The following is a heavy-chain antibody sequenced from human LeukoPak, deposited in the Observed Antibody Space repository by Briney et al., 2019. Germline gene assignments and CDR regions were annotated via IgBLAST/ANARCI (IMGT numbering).Heavy chain of an antibody. J-gene: IGHJ4*02. Sequence: ASVKVSCKASGYTFTSYGISWVRQAPGQGLEWMGWISAYNGNTNYAQKLQGRVTMTTDTSTSTAYMELRSLRSDDTAAYYCARFSYGYSSFDYWGQGTLVTVSS. CDR1: GYTFTSYG. CDR3: ARFSYGYSSFDY. D-gene: IGHD5-18*01. V-gene: IGHV1-18*01. CDR2: ISAYNGNT.